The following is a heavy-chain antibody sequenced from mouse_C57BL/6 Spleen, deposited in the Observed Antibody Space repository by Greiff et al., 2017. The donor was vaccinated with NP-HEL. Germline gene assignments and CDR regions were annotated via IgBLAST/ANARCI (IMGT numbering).Heavy chain of an antibody. CDR2: IYPGSGST. V-gene: IGHV1-55*01. Sequence: QVQLQQPGAELVKPGASVKMSCKASGYTFTSYWITWVKQRPGQGLEWIGDIYPGSGSTNYNEKFKSKATLTVDTSYSTAYMQLSSLTSEDSAVYYCARPGSSYGGFDYWGQGTTLTVSS. CDR1: GYTFTSYW. D-gene: IGHD1-1*01. J-gene: IGHJ2*01. CDR3: ARPGSSYGGFDY.